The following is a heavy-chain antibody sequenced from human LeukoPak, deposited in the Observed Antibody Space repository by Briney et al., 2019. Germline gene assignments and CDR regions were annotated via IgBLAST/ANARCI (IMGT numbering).Heavy chain of an antibody. D-gene: IGHD2-15*01. CDR2: INPDGRAT. CDR1: GFTFSTSW. V-gene: IGHV3-7*01. CDR3: ASSHDSAGND. J-gene: IGHJ1*01. Sequence: GGSLRLSCAASGFTFSTSWMSWVRQAPGKGLEWLANINPDGRATFYVDSVKGRFIISRDNAKNSLFLRMSSLRDDDTALYYCASSHDSAGNDWGQGTVVTVYS.